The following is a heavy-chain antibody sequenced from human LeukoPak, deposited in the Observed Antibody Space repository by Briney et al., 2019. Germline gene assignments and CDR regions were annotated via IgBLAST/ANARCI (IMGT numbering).Heavy chain of an antibody. CDR1: VYTFTGYY. J-gene: IGHJ4*02. V-gene: IGHV1-2*02. Sequence: ASVKVSCKGSVYTFTGYYMHWVRQAPGQGGEWVGWINPNSGGTNYAQKFQGRVTMTRGTSISTAYMELSRLRAVDPALDLCASIRGYSSGWSPGDYWGQGTLATVSS. D-gene: IGHD6-19*01. CDR2: INPNSGGT. CDR3: ASIRGYSSGWSPGDY.